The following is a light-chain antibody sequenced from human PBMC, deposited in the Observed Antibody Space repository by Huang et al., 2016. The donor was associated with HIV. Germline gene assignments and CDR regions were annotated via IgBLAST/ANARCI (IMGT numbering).Light chain of an antibody. CDR2: GSS. CDR3: HHYSNWPPTWT. Sequence: EIVMTQSPATLSVSPGERATLSCRASQSVAKHFAWYQQKPGQAPRLLIYGSSTMATGIPARFSGSGAGTGFTLTMSSLQSEDVAVYYCHHYSNWPPTWTFGQGTKVEIK. V-gene: IGKV3-15*01. CDR1: QSVAKH. J-gene: IGKJ1*01.